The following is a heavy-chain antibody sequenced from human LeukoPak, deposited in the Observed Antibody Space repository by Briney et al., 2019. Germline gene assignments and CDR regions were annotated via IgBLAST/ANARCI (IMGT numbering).Heavy chain of an antibody. J-gene: IGHJ4*02. CDR2: IYTSGST. CDR1: GGSISSGSYY. V-gene: IGHV4-61*02. CDR3: AQQLHFDY. D-gene: IGHD6-13*01. Sequence: PSQTLSLTCTVSGGSISSGSYYWSWIRQPAGKGLEWIGRIYTSGSTNYNPSLKSRVTISVDTSKNQFSLKLSSVTAADTAVYYCAQQLHFDYWGQGTLVTVSS.